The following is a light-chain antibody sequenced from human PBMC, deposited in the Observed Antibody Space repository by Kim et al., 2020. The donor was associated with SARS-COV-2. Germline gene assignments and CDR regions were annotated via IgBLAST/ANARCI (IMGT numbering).Light chain of an antibody. J-gene: IGKJ2*01. CDR2: GAS. Sequence: SPGERATPSCRASQSVSSNLVWYQQKPGQAPRLLIYGASTRATGFPARFSGSGSGTEFTLTISSLQSEDFAVYYCHQYNNWPYTFGQGTKLEI. V-gene: IGKV3-15*01. CDR3: HQYNNWPYT. CDR1: QSVSSN.